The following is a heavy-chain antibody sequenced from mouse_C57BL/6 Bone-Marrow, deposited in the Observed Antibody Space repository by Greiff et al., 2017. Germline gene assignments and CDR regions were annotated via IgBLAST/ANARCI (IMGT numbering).Heavy chain of an antibody. CDR3: ARHIYYYGSIPFAY. J-gene: IGHJ3*01. CDR1: GFTFSDYY. V-gene: IGHV5-12*01. Sequence: EVKLVESGGGLVQPGGSLKLSCAASGFTFSDYYMYWVRQTPEKRLAWVAYISYGGGSSYYPDTVKGRFTISIDNAKNTLYLQMSRLKSEDTAMYYCARHIYYYGSIPFAYWGQGTLVTVSA. CDR2: ISYGGGSS. D-gene: IGHD1-1*01.